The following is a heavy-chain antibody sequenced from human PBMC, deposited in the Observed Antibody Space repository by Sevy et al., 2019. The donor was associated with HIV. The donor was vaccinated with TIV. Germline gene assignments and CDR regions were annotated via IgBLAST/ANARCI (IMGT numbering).Heavy chain of an antibody. CDR3: ARDCSSTSCLWGLDV. J-gene: IGHJ6*02. V-gene: IGHV3-7*03. CDR2: IKKDGSEK. CDR1: GFTFSNYW. D-gene: IGHD2-2*01. Sequence: GGSLRLSCAASGFTFSNYWMSWVRQAPGKGLEWVANIKKDGSEKYYVDSVKGRFTISRDNAKNSLFLQMNSLRAEDTALYYCARDCSSTSCLWGLDVWAKGPRSPSP.